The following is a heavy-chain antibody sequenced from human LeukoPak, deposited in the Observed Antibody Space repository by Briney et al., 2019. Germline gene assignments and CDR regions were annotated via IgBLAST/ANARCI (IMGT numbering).Heavy chain of an antibody. CDR1: GFTFSFYA. D-gene: IGHD4-17*01. J-gene: IGHJ4*02. Sequence: GGSLRLPCAASGFTFSFYAMSWVRQASGKGLEWVSTFSGSGNTYYAGSVKGRFTISRDNSKNTLYLQMNSLRSEDTAVYFCAKGLSSGDYGLDYWGQGTLVTVSS. CDR2: FSGSGNT. CDR3: AKGLSSGDYGLDY. V-gene: IGHV3-23*01.